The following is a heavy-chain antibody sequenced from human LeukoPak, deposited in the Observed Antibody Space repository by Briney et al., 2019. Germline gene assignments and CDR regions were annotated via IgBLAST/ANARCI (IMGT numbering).Heavy chain of an antibody. J-gene: IGHJ4*02. D-gene: IGHD4-17*01. CDR2: AYYSGST. CDR1: GASFSNHY. CDR3: AIAYGDYVLDS. V-gene: IGHV4-59*11. Sequence: SETLSLTCSVSGASFSNHYCTWIRQPPGKRLEWIGYAYYSGSTKYNASLTSRGTISVDTSKNQFSLRLNSVTAADTAVFYCAIAYGDYVLDSWGKGTLVSVSS.